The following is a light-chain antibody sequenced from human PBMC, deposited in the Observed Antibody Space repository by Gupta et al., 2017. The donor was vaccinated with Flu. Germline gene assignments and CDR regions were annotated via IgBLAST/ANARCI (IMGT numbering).Light chain of an antibody. CDR3: QPVYGGVHV. CDR1: TGAVTSGYF. Sequence: TVLTQHPALTSSPGGTITRTCASSTGAVTSGYFPNWLQPKPGQAPRALMYRTNNTHASTPARFSGSLPAGKAALTLSGVQAEDEDEYFSQPVYGGVHVFGGGTKLTVL. CDR2: RTN. J-gene: IGLJ2*01. V-gene: IGLV7-43*01.